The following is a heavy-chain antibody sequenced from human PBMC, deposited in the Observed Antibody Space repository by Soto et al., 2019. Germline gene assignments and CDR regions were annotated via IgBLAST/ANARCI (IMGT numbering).Heavy chain of an antibody. CDR3: ASDYFVRSYYYDSSGLTEYFQH. Sequence: GGSLRLSXAASGFTFSSYWMHWVRQAPGKGLVWVSRINSDGSSTSYADSVKGRFTISRDNAKNTLYLQMNSLRAEDTAVYYCASDYFVRSYYYDSSGLTEYFQHWGQGTLVTVSS. J-gene: IGHJ1*01. D-gene: IGHD3-22*01. CDR2: INSDGSST. V-gene: IGHV3-74*01. CDR1: GFTFSSYW.